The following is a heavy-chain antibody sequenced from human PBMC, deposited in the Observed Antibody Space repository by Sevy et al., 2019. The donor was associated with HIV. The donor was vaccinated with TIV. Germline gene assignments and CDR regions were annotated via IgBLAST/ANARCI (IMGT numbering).Heavy chain of an antibody. V-gene: IGHV4-59*13. J-gene: IGHJ5*02. CDR2: IYYSGST. CDR1: GGSISSYY. D-gene: IGHD6-19*01. Sequence: SETLSLTCTVSGGSISSYYWSWIRQPPGTGLEWIGYIYYSGSTNYNPSLKSRVTISVDTSKNQFSLKLSSVTAADTAVYYCASMYSSGWYNKWFDPWGQRTLVTVSS. CDR3: ASMYSSGWYNKWFDP.